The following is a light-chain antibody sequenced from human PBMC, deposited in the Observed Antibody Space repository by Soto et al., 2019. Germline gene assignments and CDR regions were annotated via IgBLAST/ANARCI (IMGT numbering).Light chain of an antibody. J-gene: IGKJ5*01. V-gene: IGKV3-20*01. Sequence: EIVLKQSPATLSLSPGDTARLSASASQRISNSYLAWYQQKPGQAPRLLIYGASSRATGIPERFSGSGSVTDFTLTISRLEPEDFAVYYCQQYGSSPPITFGQATRLEI. CDR1: QRISNSY. CDR3: QQYGSSPPIT. CDR2: GAS.